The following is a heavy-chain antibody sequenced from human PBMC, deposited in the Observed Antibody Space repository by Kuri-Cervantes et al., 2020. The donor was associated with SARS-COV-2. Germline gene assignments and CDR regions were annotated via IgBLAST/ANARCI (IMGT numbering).Heavy chain of an antibody. D-gene: IGHD1-7*01. CDR3: ARGGMTGTLLDS. Sequence: SETLSLTCTVSGGSITSYYWNWIRQPPGKGLEWIGYIYYSGSTFYNPSLNSRVTMSLGTSNSEFSLKLRSVTAADTAVYYCARGGMTGTLLDSWGQGSLVPVSS. CDR1: GGSITSYY. J-gene: IGHJ4*02. CDR2: IYYSGST. V-gene: IGHV4-59*01.